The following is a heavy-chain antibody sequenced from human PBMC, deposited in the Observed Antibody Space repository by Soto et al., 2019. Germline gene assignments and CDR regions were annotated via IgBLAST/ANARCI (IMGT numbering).Heavy chain of an antibody. D-gene: IGHD2-15*01. CDR1: GFTFSSYW. CDR2: INSDGSST. J-gene: IGHJ4*02. V-gene: IGHV3-74*01. Sequence: EVQLVESGGGLVQPGGSLRLSCAASGFTFSSYWMHWVRQAPGKGLVWVSRINSDGSSTSYADSVKGRFTISRDNANNTLYLKMNSLRAEDTAVYYCVRTSLVVAAATREDYWGQGTLVTVSS. CDR3: VRTSLVVAAATREDY.